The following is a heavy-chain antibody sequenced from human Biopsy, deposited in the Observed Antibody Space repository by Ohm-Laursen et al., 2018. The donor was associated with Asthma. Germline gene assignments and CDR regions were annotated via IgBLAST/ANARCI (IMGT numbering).Heavy chain of an antibody. CDR2: IDPNSGGT. V-gene: IGHV1-2*06. J-gene: IGHJ2*01. CDR3: ARIKIRIGAGTDRYFDL. CDR1: GYPFTDYY. D-gene: IGHD3-16*01. Sequence: GASVKVSCKASGYPFTDYYVHWVRQAPEQGLEWMGRIDPNSGGTNYAQKFLGRVTMTRDTSVNTAFMVLSRLRSDDTAVYYCARIKIRIGAGTDRYFDLWGRGTLVTVSS.